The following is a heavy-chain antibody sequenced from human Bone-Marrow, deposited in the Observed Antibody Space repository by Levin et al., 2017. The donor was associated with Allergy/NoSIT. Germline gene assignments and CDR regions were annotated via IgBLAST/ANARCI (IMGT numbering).Heavy chain of an antibody. CDR2: IYSAGST. V-gene: IGHV3-53*01. CDR3: ARDSMATMTTGSFDY. J-gene: IGHJ4*02. D-gene: IGHD4-17*01. CDR1: GFTVSSHY. Sequence: GGSLRLSCAASGFTVSSHYMSWVRQAPGKGLEWVSVIYSAGSTYYADFVKGRFTISRDTSKNTVYLQMNSLRVEDTAVYYCARDSMATMTTGSFDYWGQGTLVTVSS.